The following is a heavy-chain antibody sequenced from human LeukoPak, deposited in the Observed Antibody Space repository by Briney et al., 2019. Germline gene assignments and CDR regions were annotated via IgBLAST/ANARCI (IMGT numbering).Heavy chain of an antibody. CDR3: AKTYSRESGYDFFFHY. CDR2: ISYDGKNI. V-gene: IGHV3-33*06. J-gene: IGHJ4*02. D-gene: IGHD5-12*01. CDR1: GFSFSNYG. Sequence: GRSLRLSCAASGFSFSNYGFHWVRQAPGKGLDWVSAISYDGKNIHYADSVKGRFTISRDNSRNTVYLQMNSLRVEDTAVYYCAKTYSRESGYDFFFHYWGQGTRVTVSS.